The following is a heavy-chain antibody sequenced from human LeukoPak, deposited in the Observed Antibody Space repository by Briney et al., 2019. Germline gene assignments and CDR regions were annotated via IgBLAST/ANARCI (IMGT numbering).Heavy chain of an antibody. J-gene: IGHJ4*02. CDR2: IYYSGST. CDR1: GGSISTYY. CDR3: ARAIPDGYFDWFPPDY. V-gene: IGHV4-39*07. Sequence: SETLSLTCIVSGGSISTYYWGWIRQPPGKGLEWIGSIYYSGSTYYNPSLKSRVTISVDTSKNQFSLKLSSVTAADTAVYYCARAIPDGYFDWFPPDYWGQGTLVTVSS. D-gene: IGHD3-9*01.